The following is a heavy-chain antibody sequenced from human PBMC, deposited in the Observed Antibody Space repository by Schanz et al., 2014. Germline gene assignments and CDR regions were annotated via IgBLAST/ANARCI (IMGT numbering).Heavy chain of an antibody. Sequence: EVQLLESGGGLVQPGGSLRLSCIGSGFTFRSYALDWVRQAPGKGLEWVGHSRNKGHSYTSEYAASVKGRFTISRDESESSLYLQMDSLKTEDTAVYYCARRNFYDKSAAFDYWGQGSLVTVSS. CDR3: ARRNFYDKSAAFDY. V-gene: IGHV3-72*01. J-gene: IGHJ4*02. D-gene: IGHD3-9*01. CDR1: GFTFRSYA. CDR2: SRNKGHSYTS.